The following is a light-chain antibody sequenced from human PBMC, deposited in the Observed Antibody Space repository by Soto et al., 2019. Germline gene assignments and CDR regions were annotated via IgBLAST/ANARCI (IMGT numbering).Light chain of an antibody. Sequence: LTQPASVSGSPGQSITISCTGTSSDVGSYNLVSWYQQHPGKAPKLMIYEGSKRPSGVSNRFSGSKSGNTASLTISGLQAEDEADYYCCSYAGSSAYVFGTGTKVTLL. CDR3: CSYAGSSAYV. CDR2: EGS. J-gene: IGLJ1*01. CDR1: SSDVGSYNL. V-gene: IGLV2-23*01.